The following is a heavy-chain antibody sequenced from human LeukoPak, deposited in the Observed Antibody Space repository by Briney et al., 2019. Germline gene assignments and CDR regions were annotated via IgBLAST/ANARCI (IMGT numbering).Heavy chain of an antibody. CDR2: IIPIFGTA. CDR3: ARYSPIAAAGMSYYYYYMDV. V-gene: IGHV1-69*13. J-gene: IGHJ6*03. Sequence: ASVKVSCKASGGTFSSYAISWVRQAPGQGLEWMGGIIPIFGTANYAQKFQGRVTITADESTSTAYMELSSLRSEDTAVYYCARYSPIAAAGMSYYYYYMDVSRKGTTVTVSS. D-gene: IGHD6-13*01. CDR1: GGTFSSYA.